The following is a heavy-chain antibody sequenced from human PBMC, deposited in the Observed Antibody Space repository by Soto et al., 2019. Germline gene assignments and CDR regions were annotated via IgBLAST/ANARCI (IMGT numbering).Heavy chain of an antibody. CDR1: GGSISSYY. V-gene: IGHV4-59*01. CDR3: ARVKMYYYGSGSYYKREGPVIDP. J-gene: IGHJ5*02. D-gene: IGHD3-10*01. Sequence: SETLSLTCTVSGGSISSYYWSWIRQPPGKGLEWIGYIYYSGSTNYNPSLKSRVTISVDTSKNQFSLKLSSVTAADTAVYYCARVKMYYYGSGSYYKREGPVIDPWGQGTLVTVSS. CDR2: IYYSGST.